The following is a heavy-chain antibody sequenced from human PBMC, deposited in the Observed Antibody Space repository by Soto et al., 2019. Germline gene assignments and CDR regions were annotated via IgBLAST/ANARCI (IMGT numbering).Heavy chain of an antibody. CDR1: GFTFSSYA. V-gene: IGHV3-23*01. CDR3: AKGETTGYPAGMDV. CDR2: ISGSGGST. D-gene: IGHD4-17*01. Sequence: EVQLLESGGGLVQPGGSLRLSCAASGFTFSSYAMSWVRQAPGKGLEWVSAISGSGGSTYYADSVKGRFTIFRDNSKNTRYLQMISLRAADTAVYYCAKGETTGYPAGMDVWGQGTTVTVSS. J-gene: IGHJ6*02.